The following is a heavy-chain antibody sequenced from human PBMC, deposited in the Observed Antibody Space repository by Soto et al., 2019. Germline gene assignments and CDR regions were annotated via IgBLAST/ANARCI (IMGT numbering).Heavy chain of an antibody. V-gene: IGHV5-51*03. D-gene: IGHD3-22*01. CDR2: IYPGDSDT. J-gene: IGHJ5*02. CDR1: GYTFTSYG. Sequence: GASVKVSCKASGYTFTSYGISWVRQMPGKGLEWMGIIYPGDSDTRYSPSFQGQVTISADKSISTASLQWSSLKASDTAMYYCARDFFDSSDYTKNWFDPWGQGTLVTVAS. CDR3: ARDFFDSSDYTKNWFDP.